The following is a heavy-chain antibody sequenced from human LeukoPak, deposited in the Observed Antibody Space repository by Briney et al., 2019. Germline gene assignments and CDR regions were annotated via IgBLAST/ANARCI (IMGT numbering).Heavy chain of an antibody. CDR3: ARDGGGRLEYYFDY. CDR2: VFHSGST. CDR1: GYSISSGYY. J-gene: IGHJ4*02. D-gene: IGHD3-3*01. Sequence: SETLSLTCTVSGYSISSGYYWGWIRQSPGKGLEWIGSVFHSGSTYYNPSLKSRVSISVDTSKNQFSLKVTSLTAADTAVYYCARDGGGRLEYYFDYWGQGTLVTVSS. V-gene: IGHV4-38-2*02.